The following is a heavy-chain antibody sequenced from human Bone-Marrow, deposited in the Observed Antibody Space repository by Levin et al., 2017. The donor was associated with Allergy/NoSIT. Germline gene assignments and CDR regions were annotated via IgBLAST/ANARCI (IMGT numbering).Heavy chain of an antibody. CDR3: ARGGSRYGSDAFDI. J-gene: IGHJ3*02. CDR2: IYYSGHT. V-gene: IGHV4-31*03. Sequence: SETLSLTCTVSSSSISSGNYNWNWIRQHPVKGLEWMGYIYYSGHTHYHPSVRSRISISLDTSKNQLSLRLTSVTAADTAVYFCARGGSRYGSDAFDIWGQGTMVTVSS. D-gene: IGHD5-18*01. CDR1: SSSISSGNYN.